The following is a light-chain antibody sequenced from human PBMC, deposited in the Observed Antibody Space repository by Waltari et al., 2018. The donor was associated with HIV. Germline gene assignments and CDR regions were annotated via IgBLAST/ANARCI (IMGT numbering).Light chain of an antibody. CDR2: GTS. CDR3: QSYDSSLSGYV. V-gene: IGLV1-40*01. CDR1: SSNIGAGYD. J-gene: IGLJ1*01. Sequence: QSVLTQPPSVSGAPGQRVTISCTGSSSNIGAGYDVHWYQQLPGTAPNLRIYGTSNRPAGVPDRFSGSKSGTSASLAITGLQAEDEADYYCQSYDSSLSGYVFGTGTKVTVL.